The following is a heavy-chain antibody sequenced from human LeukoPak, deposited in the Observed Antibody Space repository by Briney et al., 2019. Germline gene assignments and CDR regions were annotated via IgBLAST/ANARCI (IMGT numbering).Heavy chain of an antibody. Sequence: GGSLRPSCAASGFTFSSYAMSWVRQAPGKGLEWVSAISGSGGTTYYADSVKGRFTISRDNSKNTLYLQMNSLRAEDTAIYYCAKDLTQYGYSTDYWGQGTLVTVSS. CDR3: AKDLTQYGYSTDY. CDR2: ISGSGGTT. J-gene: IGHJ4*02. D-gene: IGHD5-18*01. CDR1: GFTFSSYA. V-gene: IGHV3-23*01.